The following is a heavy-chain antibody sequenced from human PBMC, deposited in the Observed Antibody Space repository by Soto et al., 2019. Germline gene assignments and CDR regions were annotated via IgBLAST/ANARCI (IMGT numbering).Heavy chain of an antibody. Sequence: ASVKVSCKASGYTFTSYYMHWVRQAPGQGLEWMGIINPSGGSTSYAQKFQGRVTMTRDTSTSTVYMELSSLRSEDTAVYYCARAGHYYGSGSYYNIDYWGQGTLVTVSS. J-gene: IGHJ4*02. V-gene: IGHV1-46*01. CDR3: ARAGHYYGSGSYYNIDY. CDR2: INPSGGST. CDR1: GYTFTSYY. D-gene: IGHD3-10*01.